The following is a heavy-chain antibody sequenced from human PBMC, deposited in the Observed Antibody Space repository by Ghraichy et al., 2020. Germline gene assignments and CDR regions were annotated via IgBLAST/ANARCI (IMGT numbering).Heavy chain of an antibody. CDR3: ARDIVAGGRYYGMDV. V-gene: IGHV1-3*04. CDR2: INTGNGNT. J-gene: IGHJ6*02. D-gene: IGHD6-13*01. Sequence: ASVKVSCKASGYTFTTLAMHWVRQAPGQRLEWMGWINTGNGNTKYSQKFQGRVTITRDTSASTAFMELSSLRSEDTAVYYCARDIVAGGRYYGMDVWGLGTTVTVSS. CDR1: GYTFTTLA.